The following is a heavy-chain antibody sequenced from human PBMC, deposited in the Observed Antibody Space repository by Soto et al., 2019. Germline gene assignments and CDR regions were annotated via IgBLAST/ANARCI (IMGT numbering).Heavy chain of an antibody. Sequence: PGGSLRLSCAASGFTFSSYSMNWVRQAPGKGLEWVSYISSSSSTIYYADSVKGRFTISRDNAKNSLYLQMNSLRDEDTAVYYGARESGFGELFPYYYYYYYGMDVWGQGTTVTAP. D-gene: IGHD3-10*01. V-gene: IGHV3-48*02. CDR3: ARESGFGELFPYYYYYYYGMDV. CDR1: GFTFSSYS. CDR2: ISSSSSTI. J-gene: IGHJ6*02.